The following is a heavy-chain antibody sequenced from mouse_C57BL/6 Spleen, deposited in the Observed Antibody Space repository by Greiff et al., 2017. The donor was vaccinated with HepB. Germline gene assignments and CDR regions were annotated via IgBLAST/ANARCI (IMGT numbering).Heavy chain of an antibody. CDR1: GYAFSSYW. J-gene: IGHJ2*01. V-gene: IGHV1-80*01. CDR2: IYPGDGDT. CDR3: ARSGYYGSSYYFDY. D-gene: IGHD1-1*01. Sequence: QVQLQQSGAELVKPGASVKISCKASGYAFSSYWMNWVKQRPGKGLEWIGQIYPGDGDTNYNGKFKGKATLTADKSSSTAYMQLSSLTSEDSAVYFAARSGYYGSSYYFDYWGQGTTLTVSS.